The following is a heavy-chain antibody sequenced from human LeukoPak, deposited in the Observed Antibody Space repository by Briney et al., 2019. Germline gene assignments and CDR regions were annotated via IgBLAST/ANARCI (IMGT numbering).Heavy chain of an antibody. CDR2: ISSSGSTI. CDR1: GFTFSSYE. D-gene: IGHD3-22*01. CDR3: AREIGYYDSSGYYTGDAFDI. V-gene: IGHV3-48*03. J-gene: IGHJ3*02. Sequence: GGSLRLSCAASGFTFSSYEMNWVRQAPGKGLEWVSYISSSGSTIYYADSVKGRFTISRDNAKNSLYLQMNSLRAEDTAVYYCAREIGYYDSSGYYTGDAFDIWGQGTMVTVSS.